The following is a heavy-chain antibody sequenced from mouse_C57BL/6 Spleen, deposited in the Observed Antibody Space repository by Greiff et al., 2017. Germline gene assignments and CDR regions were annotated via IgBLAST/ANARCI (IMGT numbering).Heavy chain of an antibody. D-gene: IGHD1-1*01. CDR1: GFTFSDYY. V-gene: IGHV5-16*01. J-gene: IGHJ4*01. CDR3: ARAGSSYEEGYAMDY. Sequence: EVKVVESEGGLVQPGSSMKLSCTASGFTFSDYYMAWVRQVPEKGLEWVANINYDGSSTYYLDSLKSRFIISRDNAKNILYLQMSSLKSEDTATYYCARAGSSYEEGYAMDYWGQGTSVTVSS. CDR2: INYDGSST.